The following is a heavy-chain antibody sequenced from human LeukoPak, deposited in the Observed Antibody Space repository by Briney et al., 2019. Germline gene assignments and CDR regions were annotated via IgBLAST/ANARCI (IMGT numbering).Heavy chain of an antibody. CDR2: ISGSGGST. V-gene: IGHV3-23*01. J-gene: IGHJ4*02. CDR3: ATGGGYSYGYKRDYFDY. D-gene: IGHD5-18*01. Sequence: GGSLRLSCAASGFTFSSYAVSWVRQAPGKGLEWVSAISGSGGSTYYADSVKGRFTISRGNSKNTLYLQMNSLRAEDTAVYYCATGGGYSYGYKRDYFDYWGQGTLVTVSS. CDR1: GFTFSSYA.